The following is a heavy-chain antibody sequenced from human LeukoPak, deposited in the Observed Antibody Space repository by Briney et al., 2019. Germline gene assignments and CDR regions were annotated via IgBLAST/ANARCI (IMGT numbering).Heavy chain of an antibody. CDR3: AKDKGREGDY. CDR1: GFPFSNYG. CDR2: ISADGIDK. Sequence: TGGSLRLSCAASGFPFSNYGMPWVRKAPGKGLEWVGVISADGIDKDYAGSVKGRFTISKDNSKNTLYLQRSSLRPEDTAVYYCAKDKGREGDYWGQGNLVTVSS. V-gene: IGHV3-30*18. J-gene: IGHJ4*02.